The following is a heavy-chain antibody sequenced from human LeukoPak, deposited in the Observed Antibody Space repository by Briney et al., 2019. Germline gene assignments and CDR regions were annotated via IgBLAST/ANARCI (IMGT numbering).Heavy chain of an antibody. Sequence: GGSLRLSCAASGFTFDDYAMHWVRQATGKGLEWVSGISWNSGSIGYADSVKGRFTISRDNAKNSLYLQMNSLRAEDTALYYCGKDSSGWRSYFDYWGQGTLVTVSS. CDR3: GKDSSGWRSYFDY. V-gene: IGHV3-9*01. J-gene: IGHJ4*02. D-gene: IGHD6-19*01. CDR2: ISWNSGSI. CDR1: GFTFDDYA.